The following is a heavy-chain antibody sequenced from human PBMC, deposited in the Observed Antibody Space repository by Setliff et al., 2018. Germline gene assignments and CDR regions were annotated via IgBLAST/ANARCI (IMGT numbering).Heavy chain of an antibody. CDR2: IHHSGGT. CDR1: GGSFSGYY. Sequence: SETLSLTCAVSGGSFSGYYWSWIRQRPGKGLEWIGEIHHSGGTSYNPSLKSRVTISIDTSKNQFSLNLNSVTAADAAVYFCARTTHYDFWSGYLYWGQGTLVTVSS. V-gene: IGHV4-34*01. D-gene: IGHD3-3*01. CDR3: ARTTHYDFWSGYLY. J-gene: IGHJ4*02.